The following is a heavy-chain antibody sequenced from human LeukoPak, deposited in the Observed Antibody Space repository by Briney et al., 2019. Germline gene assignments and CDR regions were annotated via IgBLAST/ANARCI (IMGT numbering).Heavy chain of an antibody. CDR2: IYFSGNT. D-gene: IGHD3-16*01. J-gene: IGHJ4*02. CDR1: GGSISSSSYY. V-gene: IGHV4-39*07. Sequence: SETLSLTCTVSGGSISSSSYYRGWIRQPPGKGLEWIGSIYFSGNTYYNPSLKSRVTMSVDTSKNQFSLKLSSVTAADTAMYYCAREAPSHWGQPELIDYWGQGTLVTVSS. CDR3: AREAPSHWGQPELIDY.